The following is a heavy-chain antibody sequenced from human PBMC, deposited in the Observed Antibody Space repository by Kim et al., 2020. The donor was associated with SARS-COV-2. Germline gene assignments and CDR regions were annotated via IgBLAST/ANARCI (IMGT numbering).Heavy chain of an antibody. D-gene: IGHD4-17*01. CDR3: ARTARDDGDHYFDY. V-gene: IGHV3-11*01. J-gene: IGHJ4*02. Sequence: AESVKSQFTNPRDNAKNSLYLQMNSLRAEDPAVYYCARTARDDGDHYFDYWGQGTLVTVSS.